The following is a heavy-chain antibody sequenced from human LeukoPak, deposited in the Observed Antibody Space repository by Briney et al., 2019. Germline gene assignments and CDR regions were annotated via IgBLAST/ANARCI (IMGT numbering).Heavy chain of an antibody. Sequence: PGGSLRLPCAASGFTFSSYGMHWVRQAPGKGLEWVAVIWYDGSNKYYADSVKGRFTISRDNSKNTLYLQMNSLRAEDTAVYYCARGDDYYDSSGFDYWGQGTLVTVSS. J-gene: IGHJ4*02. V-gene: IGHV3-33*01. CDR3: ARGDDYYDSSGFDY. CDR1: GFTFSSYG. CDR2: IWYDGSNK. D-gene: IGHD3-22*01.